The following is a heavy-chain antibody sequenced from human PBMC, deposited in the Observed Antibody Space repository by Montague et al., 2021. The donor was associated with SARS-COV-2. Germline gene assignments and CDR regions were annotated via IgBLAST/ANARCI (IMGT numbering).Heavy chain of an antibody. Sequence: SETLSLTCSFSGGSIRSYYWSWIRLPPGKALEWLGYIYYTGETTXNPSLKSRVTISVDTSRSQSSLRLTSVTAADTAVYFCARFWSGYVDKWSQGTLVTVSS. CDR2: IYYTGET. CDR1: GGSIRSYY. D-gene: IGHD3-3*01. CDR3: ARFWSGYVDK. V-gene: IGHV4-59*01. J-gene: IGHJ4*02.